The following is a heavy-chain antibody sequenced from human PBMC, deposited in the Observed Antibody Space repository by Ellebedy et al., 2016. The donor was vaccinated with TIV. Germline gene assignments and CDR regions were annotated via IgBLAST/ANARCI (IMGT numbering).Heavy chain of an antibody. Sequence: GESLKISCEASGFTFSNYAMHWIRQAPGEGLEWVAVISADGNKKYYGDSIKGRFTISRDNSKNTLYLQMNSLRAEDTAVYFCAKRVLERLYYFDHWGQGALVTVSS. CDR2: ISADGNKK. D-gene: IGHD1-1*01. J-gene: IGHJ4*02. CDR1: GFTFSNYA. CDR3: AKRVLERLYYFDH. V-gene: IGHV3-30*04.